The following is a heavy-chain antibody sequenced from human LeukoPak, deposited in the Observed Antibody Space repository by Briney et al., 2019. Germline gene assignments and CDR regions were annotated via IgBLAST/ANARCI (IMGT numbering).Heavy chain of an antibody. J-gene: IGHJ6*02. CDR2: IINSFGTT. V-gene: IGHV1-69*13. Sequence: SVKVSCKASGGTFTSYAITWVRQARGQGLEWMGGIINSFGTTSYAENFQGRVTISADETTTTAYFELSSLSLEDTAVYYCARTRSGGSSTNCYPCDMDNWGQGTTVTVSS. CDR1: GGTFTSYA. CDR3: ARTRSGGSSTNCYPCDMDN. D-gene: IGHD2-2*01.